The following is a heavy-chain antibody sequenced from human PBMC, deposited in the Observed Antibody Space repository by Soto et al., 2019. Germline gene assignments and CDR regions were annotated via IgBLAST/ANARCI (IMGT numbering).Heavy chain of an antibody. V-gene: IGHV1-18*01. CDR2: ISAYNGNT. J-gene: IGHJ6*02. D-gene: IGHD3-10*01. CDR1: GYTFTSYG. Sequence: ASVRVSCKASGYTFTSYGISWVRQAPGQGLEWMGWISAYNGNTNYAQKLQGRVTMTTDTSTSTAYMELRSLRSDDTAVYYCARDPPFYGSGIYYYYYYGMDARGPGPTFTLSS. CDR3: ARDPPFYGSGIYYYYYYGMDA.